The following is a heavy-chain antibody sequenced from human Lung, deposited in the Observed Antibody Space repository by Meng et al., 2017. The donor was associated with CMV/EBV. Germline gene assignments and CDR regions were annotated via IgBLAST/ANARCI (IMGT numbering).Heavy chain of an antibody. CDR2: IYYSGST. CDR3: ARGGGGFYGMDV. D-gene: IGHD3-16*01. CDR1: GGSVSSGSYY. V-gene: IGHV4-61*01. Sequence: TAAGGSVSSGSYYWSWIRQPPGKGLEWIGYIYYSGSTNYNPSLKIRVTISVDTSKNQFSLKLGSVTAADTAVYYCARGGGGFYGMDVWGQGTTVTVSS. J-gene: IGHJ6*02.